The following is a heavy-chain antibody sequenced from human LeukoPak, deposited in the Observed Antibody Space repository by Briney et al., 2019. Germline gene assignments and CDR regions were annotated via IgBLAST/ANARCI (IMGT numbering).Heavy chain of an antibody. D-gene: IGHD3-10*01. CDR2: IKSEADGGTS. Sequence: GRSLRLSCAASGFTFTSAWMTWVRQAPGKGLEWVGRIKSEADGGTSDYATAVKGRFIISRNDSDNTLYLQMNSLKTEDTAMYYCCTPSGATALSPSFGLWGQGTLVTVSS. CDR1: GFTFTSAW. CDR3: CTPSGATALSPSFGL. J-gene: IGHJ4*02. V-gene: IGHV3-15*01.